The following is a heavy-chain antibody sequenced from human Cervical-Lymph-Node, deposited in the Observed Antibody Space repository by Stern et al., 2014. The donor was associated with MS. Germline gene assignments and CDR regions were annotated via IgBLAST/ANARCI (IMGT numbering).Heavy chain of an antibody. J-gene: IGHJ4*02. Sequence: QVQLQESGPGLVKPSETLSLNCTVSGGSVSSGSYYWSWIRQPPGKGLEWIGYIYYSGSTKNNPSLKSRVTISVDTSKNQFSLKLSSVTAADTAVYYCARVSYDFWSGYYPFDYWGQGTLVTVSS. CDR3: ARVSYDFWSGYYPFDY. CDR1: GGSVSSGSYY. V-gene: IGHV4-61*01. D-gene: IGHD3-3*01. CDR2: IYYSGST.